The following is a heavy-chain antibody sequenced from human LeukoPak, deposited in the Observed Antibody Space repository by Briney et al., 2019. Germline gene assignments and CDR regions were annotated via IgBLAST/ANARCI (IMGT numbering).Heavy chain of an antibody. CDR3: ASAYGIYGDYVGVYYFRMDV. Sequence: GGSLRLSCAASGFPFSDYYMSWIREAPGKGLEWVSYICNSGSTIYHADSVKELLPIPRDTTQHTLYLHMNRLSAEDTAVYYCASAYGIYGDYVGVYYFRMDVWGQGTTVTVSS. CDR2: ICNSGSTI. CDR1: GFPFSDYY. V-gene: IGHV3-11*01. D-gene: IGHD4-17*01. J-gene: IGHJ6*02.